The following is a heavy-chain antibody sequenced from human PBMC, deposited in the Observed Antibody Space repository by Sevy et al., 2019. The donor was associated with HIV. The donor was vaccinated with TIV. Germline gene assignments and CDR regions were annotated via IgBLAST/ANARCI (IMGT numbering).Heavy chain of an antibody. J-gene: IGHJ1*01. D-gene: IGHD1-1*01. CDR1: GFTSIFFS. CDR2: ISFDGSNE. CDR3: ALERLSSAVAEYFHN. Sequence: GGSLRLSCAASGFTSIFFSMHWVRQAPGKGLEWVATISFDGSNEHYADSVKGRFTISRDNSKNSLFLQMNSLRADDSAVYYCALERLSSAVAEYFHNWGQGTLVTVSS. V-gene: IGHV3-30-3*01.